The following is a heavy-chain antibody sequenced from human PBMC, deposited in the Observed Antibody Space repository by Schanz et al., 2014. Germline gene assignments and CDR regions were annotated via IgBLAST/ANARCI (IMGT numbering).Heavy chain of an antibody. J-gene: IGHJ4*02. Sequence: EVQLVESGGGLVQPGGSLRLSCAASGFTLSSYGMHWVRQAPGKGLEWVANIKQDESEKYYVDSVKGRFTISRDNAKNSLFLQMNSLRPEDTAVYYCARDHTTESYYSAGPPIDYWGQGTLLTVSS. V-gene: IGHV3-7*04. CDR3: ARDHTTESYYSAGPPIDY. D-gene: IGHD1-26*01. CDR2: IKQDESEK. CDR1: GFTLSSYG.